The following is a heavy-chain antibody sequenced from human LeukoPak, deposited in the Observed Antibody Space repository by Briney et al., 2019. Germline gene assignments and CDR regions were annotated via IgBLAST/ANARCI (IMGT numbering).Heavy chain of an antibody. CDR1: GYTVTSYD. CDR2: MNPNSGNT. V-gene: IGHV1-8*01. J-gene: IGHJ6*03. CDR3: ARGLVSLRYMDV. D-gene: IGHD5/OR15-5a*01. Sequence: ASVKVSCKASGYTVTSYDINWVRQATGQGLEWMGWMNPNSGNTGYAQKFQGRVTMTRNTSISTAYMELSSLRSEDTAVYYCARGLVSLRYMDVWGKGTTVTISS.